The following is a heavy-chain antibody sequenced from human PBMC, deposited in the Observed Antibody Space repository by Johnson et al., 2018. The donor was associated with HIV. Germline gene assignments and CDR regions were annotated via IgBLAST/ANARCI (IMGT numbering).Heavy chain of an antibody. J-gene: IGHJ3*02. CDR1: GFTFDDYG. D-gene: IGHD1-26*01. CDR3: ARVRLSGSYQGDAFDI. CDR2: INWNGGSR. V-gene: IGHV3-20*04. Sequence: VQLLESGGGLVQPGGSLRLSCAASGFTFDDYGMSWVRQAPGKGLEWVSGINWNGGSRGYADSLMGRFTISRDNAKKSLYLQMNSLRGEDTALYYCARVRLSGSYQGDAFDIWGQGTMVTVSS.